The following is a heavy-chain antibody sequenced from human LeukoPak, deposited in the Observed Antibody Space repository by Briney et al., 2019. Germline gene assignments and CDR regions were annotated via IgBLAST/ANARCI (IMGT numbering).Heavy chain of an antibody. D-gene: IGHD3-9*01. Sequence: SVKVSCKASGGTFSSYAISWVRQASGQGLEWMGRIIPILGTENYAQKFQGIVKITADKSTSTAYMELSSLRSEDTAVYYCAHIRITIFGDAFDIWGQGTMVTVSS. J-gene: IGHJ3*02. CDR1: GGTFSSYA. CDR2: IIPILGTE. V-gene: IGHV1-69*04. CDR3: AHIRITIFGDAFDI.